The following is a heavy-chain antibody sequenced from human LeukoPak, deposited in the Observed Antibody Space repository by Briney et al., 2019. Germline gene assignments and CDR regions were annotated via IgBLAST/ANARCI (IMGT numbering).Heavy chain of an antibody. D-gene: IGHD2-2*01. CDR1: GGSISSGGYS. J-gene: IGHJ6*02. CDR3: ARGAQLLPPRNYYSYYGRAV. Sequence: KASETLSLTCAVSGGSISSGGYSWSWIRQPPGKGLEWIGYIYHSGSTYYNPSLKSRVTISVDRSKNQFSLKLSSVTAADTAVYSCARGAQLLPPRNYYSYYGRAVGAQGTTVTVSS. CDR2: IYHSGST. V-gene: IGHV4-30-2*01.